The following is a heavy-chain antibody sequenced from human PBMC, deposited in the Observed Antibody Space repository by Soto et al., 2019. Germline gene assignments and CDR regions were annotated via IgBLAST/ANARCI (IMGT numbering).Heavy chain of an antibody. Sequence: GASVKVSCKASGGTFSSYTISWVRQAPGQGLEWMGRIIPILGIANYAQKFQGRVTITADKSTSTAYMELSSLRSEDTAVYYCARDPGKYNWFDPWGQGTLVTVSS. V-gene: IGHV1-69*04. CDR3: ARDPGKYNWFDP. CDR1: GGTFSSYT. CDR2: IIPILGIA. J-gene: IGHJ5*02.